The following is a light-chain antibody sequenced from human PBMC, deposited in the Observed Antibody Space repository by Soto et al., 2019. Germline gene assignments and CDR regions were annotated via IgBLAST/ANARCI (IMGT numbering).Light chain of an antibody. CDR3: QQSYSAPLT. V-gene: IGKV1-39*01. Sequence: DIQMTQSPSSLSASVGDKLTITCRASQTIGKYLNWYQEKPGKAPNLLIYAASSLQSGVPSRFSGSGSETDFTLTISSLQPEDFATYYCQQSYSAPLTFGPGTKVDIK. J-gene: IGKJ3*01. CDR1: QTIGKY. CDR2: AAS.